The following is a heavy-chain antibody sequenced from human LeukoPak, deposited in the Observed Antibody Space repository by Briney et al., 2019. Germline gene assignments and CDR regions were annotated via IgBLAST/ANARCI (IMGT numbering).Heavy chain of an antibody. CDR3: ARAYCSGGSCYPDY. CDR1: GGTFSSYA. Sequence: SVKVSCKASGGTFSSYAISWVRQAPGQGLEWMGRIIPILGIANYAQKFQGRVTITADKSTSTAYMELSSLRSEDTAVYYCARAYCSGGSCYPDYWGLGTLVTVSS. CDR2: IIPILGIA. J-gene: IGHJ4*02. V-gene: IGHV1-69*04. D-gene: IGHD2-15*01.